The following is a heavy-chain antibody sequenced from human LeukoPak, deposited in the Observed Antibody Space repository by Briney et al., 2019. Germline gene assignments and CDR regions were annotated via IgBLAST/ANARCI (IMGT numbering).Heavy chain of an antibody. Sequence: ASVKVSCKASGYPFSDYYIHWLQQAPGKGLEWMGRIDAADGETTYAENSQGRVTFTADTSTYTIYMELNSLTLADRAVYFCARDHEERGPYLDLWGQGTQVIVSS. CDR3: ARDHEERGPYLDL. CDR1: GYPFSDYY. J-gene: IGHJ4*02. CDR2: IDAADGET. D-gene: IGHD3-10*01. V-gene: IGHV1-69-2*01.